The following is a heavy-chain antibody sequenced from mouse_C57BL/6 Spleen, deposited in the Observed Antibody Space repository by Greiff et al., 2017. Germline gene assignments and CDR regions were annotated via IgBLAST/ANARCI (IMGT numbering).Heavy chain of an antibody. CDR3: ARSDYSNFWYFDV. CDR2: ISYSGST. CDR1: GYSITSDY. D-gene: IGHD2-5*01. Sequence: EVKLMESGPGLAKPSQTLSLTCSVTGYSITSDYWNWIRKFPGNKLEYMGYISYSGSTYYNPSLKSRISITRDTSKNQYYLQLNSVTTEDTATYYCARSDYSNFWYFDVWGTGTTVTVSS. J-gene: IGHJ1*03. V-gene: IGHV3-8*01.